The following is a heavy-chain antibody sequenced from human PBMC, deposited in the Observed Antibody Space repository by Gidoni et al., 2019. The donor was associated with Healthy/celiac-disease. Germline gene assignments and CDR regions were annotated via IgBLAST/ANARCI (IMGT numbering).Heavy chain of an antibody. J-gene: IGHJ6*02. D-gene: IGHD6-6*01. CDR2: IWYDGSNK. CDR3: ARDVIAARPYYGMDV. V-gene: IGHV3-33*01. Sequence: QVQLVESGGGVVQPGRSLRLSCAASGFTFSSYGMHWVRQAPGKGLEWVAVIWYDGSNKYYADSVKGRFTISRDNSKNTLYLQMNSLRAEDTAVYYCARDVIAARPYYGMDVWGQGTTVTVSS. CDR1: GFTFSSYG.